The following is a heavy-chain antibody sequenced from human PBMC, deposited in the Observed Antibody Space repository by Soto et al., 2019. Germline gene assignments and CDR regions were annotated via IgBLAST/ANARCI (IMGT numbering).Heavy chain of an antibody. J-gene: IGHJ6*04. CDR1: GFTFSNAW. V-gene: IGHV3-15*01. Sequence: GGSLRLSCAASGFTFSNAWMSWVRQAPGKGLEWVGRIKSKTDGGTTDYAAPVKGRFTISRDDSKNTLYLQMNSLKTEDTAVYYCTTLNYYCSSTSCPRDVWGKGTTVTVSS. D-gene: IGHD2-2*01. CDR2: IKSKTDGGTT. CDR3: TTLNYYCSSTSCPRDV.